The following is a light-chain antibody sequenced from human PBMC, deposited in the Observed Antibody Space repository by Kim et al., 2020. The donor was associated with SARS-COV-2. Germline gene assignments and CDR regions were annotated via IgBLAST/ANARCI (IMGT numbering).Light chain of an antibody. J-gene: IGKJ2*01. Sequence: SASVGDSVIMTCRASQTISSRMAWYQQKPGKVPTLLIYEASTLETGVPSRFSGSRSGTEFTLTISSLQPDDFATYYCQQYNDYAATFGQGTKLEIK. CDR2: EAS. V-gene: IGKV1-5*03. CDR3: QQYNDYAAT. CDR1: QTISSR.